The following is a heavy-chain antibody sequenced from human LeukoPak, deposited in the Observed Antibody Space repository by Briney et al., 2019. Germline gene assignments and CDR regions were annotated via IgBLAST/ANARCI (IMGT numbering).Heavy chain of an antibody. Sequence: GGSLRLSCAASGFTFDDYAMDWVRQAPGKGLEWVSVISWNSGSIGYADSVKGRFTISRDNAKNSLYLQMNSLRAEDTALYYCAKGGTWGTSGYFDYWGQGTLVTVSS. CDR3: AKGGTWGTSGYFDY. J-gene: IGHJ4*02. D-gene: IGHD7-27*01. CDR1: GFTFDDYA. CDR2: ISWNSGSI. V-gene: IGHV3-9*01.